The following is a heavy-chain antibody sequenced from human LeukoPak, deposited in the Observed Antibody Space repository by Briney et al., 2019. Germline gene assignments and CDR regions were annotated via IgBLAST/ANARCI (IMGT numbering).Heavy chain of an antibody. J-gene: IGHJ6*02. CDR3: ARSYYYGSGSYYYYYYGMDV. D-gene: IGHD3-10*01. CDR1: GYTFTSYG. V-gene: IGHV1-18*01. CDR2: ISAYNGNT. Sequence: VASVKVSCKASGYTFTSYGISWVRQAPGQGLEWMGRISAYNGNTNYAQKLEGRVTMTTDTSASTAYMELRSLRSDDTAVYYCARSYYYGSGSYYYYYYGMDVWGQGTTVTVSS.